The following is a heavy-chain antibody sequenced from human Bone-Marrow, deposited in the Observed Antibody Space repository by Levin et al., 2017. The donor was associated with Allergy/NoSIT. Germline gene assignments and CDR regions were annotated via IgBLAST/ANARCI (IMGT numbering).Heavy chain of an antibody. CDR1: GGYIRSFY. V-gene: IGHV4-59*01. CDR3: ARGTPIMTSTLRAFDI. J-gene: IGHJ3*02. CDR2: IYSGGTT. Sequence: SETLSLTCTVSGGYIRSFYWSWIRQPPGKGLEWVGYIYSGGTTDYNPSFRNRAIISITTSKSQVSLKVTSVTPADTAVYYCARGTPIMTSTLRAFDIWGQGTMVTVSS. D-gene: IGHD3-16*01.